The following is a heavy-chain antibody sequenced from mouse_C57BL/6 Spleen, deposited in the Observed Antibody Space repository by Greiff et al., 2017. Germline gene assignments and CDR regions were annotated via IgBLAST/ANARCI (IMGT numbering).Heavy chain of an antibody. CDR2: IYPGDGDT. Sequence: QVQLKQSGAELVKPGASVKISCKASGYAFSSYWMNWVKQRPGKGLEWIGQIYPGDGDTNYNGKFKGKATLTADKSSSTAYMQLSSLTSEDSAVYFCARPVSYWYFDVWGTGTTVTVSS. CDR1: GYAFSSYW. D-gene: IGHD6-2*01. V-gene: IGHV1-80*01. J-gene: IGHJ1*03. CDR3: ARPVSYWYFDV.